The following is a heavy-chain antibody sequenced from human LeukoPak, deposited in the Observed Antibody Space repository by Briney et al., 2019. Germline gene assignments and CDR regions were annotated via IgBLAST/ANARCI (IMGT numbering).Heavy chain of an antibody. CDR2: IYYSGST. CDR1: GGSISPYY. D-gene: IGHD3-22*01. Sequence: SETLSLTCTVSGGSISPYYWSWIRQPPGKGLEWIGYIYYSGSTDYNPSLKSRVTISVDTSKNQFSLKLSSVTAADTAVYYCATSGYPPVFDYWGQGTLVTVSS. V-gene: IGHV4-59*01. CDR3: ATSGYPPVFDY. J-gene: IGHJ4*02.